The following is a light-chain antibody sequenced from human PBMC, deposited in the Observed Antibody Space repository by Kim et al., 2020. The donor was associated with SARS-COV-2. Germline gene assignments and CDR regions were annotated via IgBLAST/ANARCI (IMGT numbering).Light chain of an antibody. CDR1: SLRSYS. Sequence: VDWGQTVRITCQGDSLRSYSATWYQQKPRQAPIIVIYGKNNRPSGIPDRFSGSSSGNTASLTITGTQAGDEADYYCNSRDSNDNVVFGGGTQLTVL. V-gene: IGLV3-19*01. J-gene: IGLJ2*01. CDR3: NSRDSNDNVV. CDR2: GKN.